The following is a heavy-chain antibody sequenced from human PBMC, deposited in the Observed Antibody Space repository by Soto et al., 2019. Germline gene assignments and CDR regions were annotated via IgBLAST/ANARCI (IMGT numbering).Heavy chain of an antibody. D-gene: IGHD6-13*01. CDR3: ARASGIAAAGTVYYGMDV. Sequence: GGSLRLSCAASGFTFSSYSMNWVRQAPGKGLEWVSSISSSSSYIYYADSVKGRFTISRDNAKNSLYLQMNSLRAEDTAVYYCARASGIAAAGTVYYGMDVWGQGTTVTVSS. CDR1: GFTFSSYS. CDR2: ISSSSSYI. V-gene: IGHV3-21*01. J-gene: IGHJ6*02.